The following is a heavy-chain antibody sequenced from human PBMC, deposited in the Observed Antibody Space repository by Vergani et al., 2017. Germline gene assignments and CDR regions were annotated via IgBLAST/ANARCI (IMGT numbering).Heavy chain of an antibody. J-gene: IGHJ6*03. CDR2: IYYRGST. Sequence: QVQLQESGPGLVKPSQTLSLTCTVSGGSISSGGYYWSWIRQHPGKGLEWIGYIYYRGSTYYNPSLKSRFTISVDTSKNQFSLKLSSVTAADTAVYYCARSVTLYCSGGSCYSFYYYYMDVWGKGTTVTVCS. CDR3: ARSVTLYCSGGSCYSFYYYYMDV. V-gene: IGHV4-31*03. D-gene: IGHD2-15*01. CDR1: GGSISSGGYY.